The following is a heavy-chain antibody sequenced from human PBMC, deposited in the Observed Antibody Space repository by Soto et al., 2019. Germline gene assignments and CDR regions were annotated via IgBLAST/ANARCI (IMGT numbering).Heavy chain of an antibody. J-gene: IGHJ4*02. V-gene: IGHV1-2*02. CDR1: GYTFTGYY. CDR3: AGGGAYSGSPVHSFDY. CDR2: INPNSGGT. Sequence: QVQLVQSGAEVKKTGASVKVSCKASGYTFTGYYMHWVRQAPGQGLEWMGWINPNSGGTNYAQKFQGKVTMTRDTSISTAYMDLSRRRSDDTAVYYGAGGGAYSGSPVHSFDYWGQGTLVTVST. D-gene: IGHD6-6*01.